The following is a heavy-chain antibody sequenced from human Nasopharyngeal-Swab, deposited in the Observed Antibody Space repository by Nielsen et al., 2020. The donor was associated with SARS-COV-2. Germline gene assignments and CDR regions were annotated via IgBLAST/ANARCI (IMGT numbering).Heavy chain of an antibody. V-gene: IGHV3-11*06. Sequence: GESLKISCAASGFTFSDYYMTWIRQAPGKGLDWVSYISSGSSYTNYAESVRGRFTISRDNAKNSLYLQMNSLRAEDTAIYYCARYSTYCSGGTCYNPLHYWGQGTLVTVSS. D-gene: IGHD2-15*01. J-gene: IGHJ4*02. CDR1: GFTFSDYY. CDR2: ISSGSSYT. CDR3: ARYSTYCSGGTCYNPLHY.